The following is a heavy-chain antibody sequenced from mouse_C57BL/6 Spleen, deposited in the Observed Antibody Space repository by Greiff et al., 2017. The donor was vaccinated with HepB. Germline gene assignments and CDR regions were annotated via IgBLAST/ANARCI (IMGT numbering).Heavy chain of an antibody. CDR2: ISYDGSN. CDR1: GYSITSCYY. J-gene: IGHJ2*01. Sequence: EVKLQQSGPGLVKPSQSLSLTCSVTGYSITSCYYWNWIRQSPGNKLEWGGYISYDGSNNYNPSLKNRITITRDTSKNQCFMKLNSVTTEDTATYYCARGGYGGYFDYWGQGTTLTVSS. D-gene: IGHD3-1*01. CDR3: ARGGYGGYFDY. V-gene: IGHV3-6*01.